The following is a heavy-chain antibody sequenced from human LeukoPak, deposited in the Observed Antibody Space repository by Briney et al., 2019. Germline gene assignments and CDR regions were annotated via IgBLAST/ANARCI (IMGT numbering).Heavy chain of an antibody. V-gene: IGHV1-69*04. J-gene: IGHJ5*02. Sequence: SVKVSCKASGGTFSSYTISWVRQAPGQGLEWMGRIIPILGIANYAQKFQGRVTMTTDTSTSTAYMELRSLRSDDTAVYYCARDLGIADWFDPWGQGTLVTVSS. D-gene: IGHD6-13*01. CDR3: ARDLGIADWFDP. CDR2: IIPILGIA. CDR1: GGTFSSYT.